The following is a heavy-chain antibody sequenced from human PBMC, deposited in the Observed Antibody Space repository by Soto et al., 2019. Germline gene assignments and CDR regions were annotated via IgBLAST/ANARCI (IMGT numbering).Heavy chain of an antibody. V-gene: IGHV3-74*01. CDR2: INSDGSST. D-gene: IGHD2-15*01. J-gene: IGHJ6*02. CDR1: GFTFSSYW. CDR3: AREGGRYNYYGMDV. Sequence: EVQLVESGGGLVQPGGSLRLSCAASGFTFSSYWMHWVRQAPGKRLVWVSRINSDGSSTSYADSVKGRFTISRDNAKNTLYLQMNSLRAEDTAVYYCAREGGRYNYYGMDVWGQGTTVTVSS.